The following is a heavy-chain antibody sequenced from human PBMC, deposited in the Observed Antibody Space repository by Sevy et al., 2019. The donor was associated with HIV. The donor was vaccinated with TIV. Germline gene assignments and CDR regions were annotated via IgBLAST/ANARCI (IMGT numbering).Heavy chain of an antibody. D-gene: IGHD2-8*01. CDR3: AREGCTKPHDY. CDR2: FCFGDGKM. Sequence: GGSLRLSCMTSGFTFTRYTMTWDRQAPGKGLEWVSTFCFGDGKMYYADSVKGRFTFSRDISKNTVYLQMNSLRADDTAVYYCAREGCTKPHDYWGQGTLVTVSS. V-gene: IGHV3-23*01. J-gene: IGHJ4*02. CDR1: GFTFTRYT.